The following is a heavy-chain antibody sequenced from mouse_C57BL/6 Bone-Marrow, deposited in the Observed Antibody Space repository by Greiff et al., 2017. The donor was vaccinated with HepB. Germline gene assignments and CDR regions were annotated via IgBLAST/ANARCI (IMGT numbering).Heavy chain of an antibody. CDR1: GYTFTSYW. J-gene: IGHJ1*03. V-gene: IGHV1-50*01. D-gene: IGHD1-1*01. CDR2: IDPSDSYT. Sequence: VQLQQPGAELVKPGASVKLSCKASGYTFTSYWMQWVKQRPGQGLEWIGEIDPSDSYTNYNQKFKGKATLTVDTSSSKAYMQLSSLTSEDSAVYYCAREDYYGSSYWYFDVWGTGTTVTVSS. CDR3: AREDYYGSSYWYFDV.